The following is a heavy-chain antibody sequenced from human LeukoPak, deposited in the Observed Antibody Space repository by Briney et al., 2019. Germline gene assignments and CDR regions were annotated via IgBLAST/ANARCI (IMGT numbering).Heavy chain of an antibody. CDR1: GFTFSSYA. V-gene: IGHV3-30*01. Sequence: PGGSLRLSCAASGFTFSSYAMHWVRQAPGKGLEWVAVISYDGSNKYYADSVKGRFTISRDNSKNTLYLQMNSLRAEDTAVYYCARDGQWRMPCFDYWGQGTLVTVSS. CDR3: ARDGQWRMPCFDY. CDR2: ISYDGSNK. J-gene: IGHJ4*02. D-gene: IGHD6-19*01.